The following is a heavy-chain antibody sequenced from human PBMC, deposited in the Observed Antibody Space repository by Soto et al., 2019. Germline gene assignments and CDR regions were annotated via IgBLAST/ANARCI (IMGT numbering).Heavy chain of an antibody. V-gene: IGHV3-23*01. D-gene: IGHD3-10*01. Sequence: LRHSRGAAGCTRDDHAGHRVIQIPGEGLEWVSGFAGDFINTRYADSVRGRFTISRDTSKNTLSLQMDSLRVEDTAIYYCVNEGRLAVGGLALWRQGALVLVSS. CDR3: VNEGRLAVGGLAL. CDR1: GCTRDDHA. CDR2: FAGDFINT. J-gene: IGHJ5*02.